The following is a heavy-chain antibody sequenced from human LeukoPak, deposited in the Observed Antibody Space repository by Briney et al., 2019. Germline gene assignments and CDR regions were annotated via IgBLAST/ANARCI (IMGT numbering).Heavy chain of an antibody. V-gene: IGHV3-30*18. CDR1: GFTFSSYG. J-gene: IGHJ4*02. D-gene: IGHD1-20*01. CDR2: ISDDGSNK. CDR3: AKSHNWNDVISTPFDY. Sequence: GGSLRLSCAASGFTFSSYGMHWVRQAPGKGLEWVAVISDDGSNKYYADSVKGRFTISRDNSKNTLYLQMNSLRAEDTAVYYCAKSHNWNDVISTPFDYWGQGTLVTVSS.